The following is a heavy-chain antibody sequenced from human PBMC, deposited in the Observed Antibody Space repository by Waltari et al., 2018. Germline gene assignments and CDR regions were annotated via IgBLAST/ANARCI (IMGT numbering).Heavy chain of an antibody. Sequence: EVQLVESGGGLVQPGGSLRLPCVASGFTFSHYWMSWVGQAPGKGLEWVDNIKEDGSIKNYVDSVKGRFTISRDNAQKSLYLQLSSLRVEDTARYYCAKYDLLTDHGSTHYYFDYWGQGALVTVSS. D-gene: IGHD3-9*01. CDR1: GFTFSHYW. CDR3: AKYDLLTDHGSTHYYFDY. CDR2: IKEDGSIK. J-gene: IGHJ4*02. V-gene: IGHV3-7*01.